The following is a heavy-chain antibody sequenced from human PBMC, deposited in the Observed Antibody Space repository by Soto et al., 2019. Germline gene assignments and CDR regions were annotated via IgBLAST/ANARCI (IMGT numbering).Heavy chain of an antibody. CDR1: VSGFTPYG. CDR2: IRAHNGNT. Sequence: QVPLFQSGAGGKRPGPPVKVPGRGPVSGFTPYGTTGGRQAPGQGLEWMGWIRAHNGNTNYAQRLQGRVTVTRDTSTSTADMELRSLRSDDTAVYYCARGRYGDYWGQGALVTVSS. CDR3: ARGRYGDY. V-gene: IGHV1-18*01. D-gene: IGHD1-1*01. J-gene: IGHJ4*02.